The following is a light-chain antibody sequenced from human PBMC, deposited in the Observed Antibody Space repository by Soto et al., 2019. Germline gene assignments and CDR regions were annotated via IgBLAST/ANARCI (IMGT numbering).Light chain of an antibody. Sequence: PGERATLSCRASQSVSTYLAWYQQKPGQAPRLLIYDASNRATGIPARFSGSGSGTDFTLTISSLEPEDFAVYYCQQRSNWPPVTFGGGTKVDIK. CDR2: DAS. V-gene: IGKV3-11*01. J-gene: IGKJ4*01. CDR3: QQRSNWPPVT. CDR1: QSVSTY.